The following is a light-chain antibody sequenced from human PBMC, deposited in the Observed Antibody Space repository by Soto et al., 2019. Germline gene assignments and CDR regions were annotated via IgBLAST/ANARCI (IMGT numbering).Light chain of an antibody. J-gene: IGLJ1*01. CDR3: CSYAGSDTFFV. Sequence: QSVLTQPPSVSGAPGQGVTISCTGSSSNIGAGYDVHWYQQLPGAAPKLLIFGNDNRPSGVPDRFSGSRSGTSASLTITGPQAADEADYFCCSYAGSDTFFVFGTGTKSPS. CDR2: GND. V-gene: IGLV1-40*01. CDR1: SSNIGAGYD.